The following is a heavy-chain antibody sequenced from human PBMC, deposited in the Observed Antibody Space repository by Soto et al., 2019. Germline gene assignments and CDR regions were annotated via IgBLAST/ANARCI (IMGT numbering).Heavy chain of an antibody. CDR1: GFTFNNYA. D-gene: IGHD3-10*01. J-gene: IGHJ4*02. V-gene: IGHV3-23*01. CDR3: AKGRGGSGSLTPRVDF. Sequence: EVQLLDCGGGLVQPGGSLRLSCAASGFTFNNYAMTWVRQAPGKGLEWVSAISGGGDTTSYADSVKGRFTVSRDGSKNTLYLQMSSLRAEDTALYYCAKGRGGSGSLTPRVDFWGQGTLVTVSS. CDR2: ISGGGDTT.